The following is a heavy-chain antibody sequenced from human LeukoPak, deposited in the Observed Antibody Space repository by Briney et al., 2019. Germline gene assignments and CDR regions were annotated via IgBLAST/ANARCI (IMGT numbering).Heavy chain of an antibody. CDR1: GGSVSRYY. CDR2: IYYSGST. V-gene: IGHV4-59*02. D-gene: IGHD6-13*01. J-gene: IGHJ4*02. CDR3: ARTYSSSWLFDY. Sequence: PSETLSLTCTVSGGSVSRYYWSWIRQPPGKGLEWIGYIYYSGSTNYNPSLKSRVTISVDTSKNQFSLKLSSVTAADTAVYYCARTYSSSWLFDYWGQGTLVTVSS.